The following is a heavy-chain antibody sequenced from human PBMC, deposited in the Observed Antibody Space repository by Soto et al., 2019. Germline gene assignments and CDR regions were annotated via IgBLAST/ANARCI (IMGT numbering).Heavy chain of an antibody. V-gene: IGHV1-69*01. CDR2: VIPIFGKT. CDR1: GGALSSSG. Sequence: QVQLVQSGAEMKKPGSSVRVSCKASGGALSSSGITWVRQAPGQGLEWVAGVIPIFGKTKNAPKFQGRVTRSRDETHSPALLEMSRLTSEETGVYFWARSPAQGPHFPGVIPWDALDVWGQGTLVTVSS. D-gene: IGHD2-21*01. J-gene: IGHJ3*01. CDR3: ARSPAQGPHFPGVIPWDALDV.